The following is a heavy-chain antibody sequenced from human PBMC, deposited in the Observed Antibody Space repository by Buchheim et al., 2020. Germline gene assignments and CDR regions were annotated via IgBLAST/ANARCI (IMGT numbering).Heavy chain of an antibody. Sequence: EVQLLESGGGLVQPGGSLRLSCAASGFTFSNYAMSWVRQAPGKGLDWVSTISGSGVSTYYADSVKGRFTISSDNPQNTLSMQMNSLRAEDTAVYYCAKGPASTIFGVVIISGSYYMDVWGKGTT. J-gene: IGHJ6*03. CDR3: AKGPASTIFGVVIISGSYYMDV. CDR2: ISGSGVST. CDR1: GFTFSNYA. D-gene: IGHD3-3*01. V-gene: IGHV3-23*01.